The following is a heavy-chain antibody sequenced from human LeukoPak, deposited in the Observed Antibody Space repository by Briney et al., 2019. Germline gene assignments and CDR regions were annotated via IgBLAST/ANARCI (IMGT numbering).Heavy chain of an antibody. CDR1: GLSFSSYG. CDR2: ISGRGGRT. J-gene: IGHJ4*02. Sequence: GGSLRVSCAASGLSFSSYGMTWVRQAPGKGLEWVSGISGRGGRTYYADSVKGRFTIFIDYYNNTLNLQMNSMRAEDTAVYYCAKGKDSSGTWDYFDYWGQGTLVTVSS. CDR3: AKGKDSSGTWDYFDY. V-gene: IGHV3-23*01. D-gene: IGHD6-19*01.